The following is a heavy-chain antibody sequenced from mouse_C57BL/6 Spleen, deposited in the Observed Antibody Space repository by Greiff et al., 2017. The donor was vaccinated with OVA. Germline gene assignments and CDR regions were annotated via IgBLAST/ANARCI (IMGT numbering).Heavy chain of an antibody. CDR1: GYAFSSYW. CDR3: ARYDYGSSYGGYFDV. CDR2: IYPGDGDT. D-gene: IGHD1-1*01. J-gene: IGHJ1*03. V-gene: IGHV1-80*01. Sequence: VQLKESGAELVKPGASVKISCKASGYAFSSYWMNWVKQRPGKGLEWIGQIYPGDGDTNYNGKFKGKATLTADKSSSTAYMQLSSLTSEDSAVYFCARYDYGSSYGGYFDVWGTGTTVTVSS.